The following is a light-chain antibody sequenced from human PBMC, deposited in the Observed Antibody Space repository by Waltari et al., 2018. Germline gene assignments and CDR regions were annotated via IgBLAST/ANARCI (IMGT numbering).Light chain of an antibody. CDR2: AAS. Sequence: DIQLTPSPSSLSASVGDRVSITCRASQDFGNHLAWYQQKPGKLPKLLIYAASTLQSGVPPRFSGSGSGTDFTLTISSLQPEDVATYYCQKYNNAPMITFGGGTKVEIK. V-gene: IGKV1-27*01. CDR1: QDFGNH. J-gene: IGKJ4*01. CDR3: QKYNNAPMIT.